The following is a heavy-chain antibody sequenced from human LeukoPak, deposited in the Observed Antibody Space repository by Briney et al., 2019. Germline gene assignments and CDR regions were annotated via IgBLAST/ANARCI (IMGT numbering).Heavy chain of an antibody. CDR2: IYTSGST. D-gene: IGHD1-26*01. CDR1: GVSISSGSYY. Sequence: PSETLSLTCTISGVSISSGSYYWSWIRQPAGKGLEWIGRIYTSGSTNYNPSLKSLVTISVDTSKNQFSLKLSSVTAADTAVYYCARDRRELHYYFDYWGQGTLVTVSS. V-gene: IGHV4-61*02. J-gene: IGHJ4*02. CDR3: ARDRRELHYYFDY.